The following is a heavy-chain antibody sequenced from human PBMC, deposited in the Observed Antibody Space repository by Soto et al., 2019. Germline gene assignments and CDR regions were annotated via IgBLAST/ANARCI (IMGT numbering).Heavy chain of an antibody. Sequence: HVQPVESGGGVVQLGRSLRLSCSASGFTFSSYAMHWVRQAPGKGLEWVAVISYDGSNKYYADSVKGRFTNSREHSKNAMYLQMNSIRAEDTAVYYCATREGSLRVRGADIWGQGTMVTVSS. V-gene: IGHV3-30-3*01. CDR1: GFTFSSYA. J-gene: IGHJ3*02. CDR2: ISYDGSNK. D-gene: IGHD3-10*01. CDR3: ATREGSLRVRGADI.